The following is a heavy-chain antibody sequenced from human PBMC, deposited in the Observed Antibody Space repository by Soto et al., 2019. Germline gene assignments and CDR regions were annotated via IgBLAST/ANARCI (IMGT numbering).Heavy chain of an antibody. D-gene: IGHD2-15*01. Sequence: DVQVLESGGGLVQPGGSLRLSCAASGFTFRSFAMSWVRQAPGKGLEWVSTITGSALTTYYADSVKGRFTISRDNSKDTVLLQMNSLRAEDTAVYYCAKDVCSGDNCYLAFDMWGQGTMVTVFS. J-gene: IGHJ3*02. CDR2: ITGSALTT. CDR1: GFTFRSFA. V-gene: IGHV3-23*01. CDR3: AKDVCSGDNCYLAFDM.